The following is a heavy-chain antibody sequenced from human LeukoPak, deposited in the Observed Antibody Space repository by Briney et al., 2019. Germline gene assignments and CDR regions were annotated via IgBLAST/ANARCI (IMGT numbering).Heavy chain of an antibody. V-gene: IGHV3-30*03. D-gene: IGHD2-15*01. Sequence: GGSLRLSCAASGFTFSIYSMNWVRQAPGKGLEWVAVISYDGSNKYYADSVKGRFTISRDNSKNTLYLQMNSLRAEDTAVYYCARSFIVVVVAAPPDYWGQGTLVTVSS. J-gene: IGHJ4*02. CDR2: ISYDGSNK. CDR1: GFTFSIYS. CDR3: ARSFIVVVVAAPPDY.